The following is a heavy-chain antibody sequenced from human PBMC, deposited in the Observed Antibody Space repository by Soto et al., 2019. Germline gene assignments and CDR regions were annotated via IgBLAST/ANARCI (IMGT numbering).Heavy chain of an antibody. D-gene: IGHD3-16*01. Sequence: SETLSLTCTVYGDSITNNHWWSWVRQPPGKGPELIGEIYHTGIANYNPSLESRVAFSVDKSKNQFSLSLTCVTAADTAVYYCVSKLGPYYYGLDVWGQGTTVTVSS. CDR1: GDSITNNHW. CDR2: IYHTGIA. J-gene: IGHJ6*02. V-gene: IGHV4-4*02. CDR3: VSKLGPYYYGLDV.